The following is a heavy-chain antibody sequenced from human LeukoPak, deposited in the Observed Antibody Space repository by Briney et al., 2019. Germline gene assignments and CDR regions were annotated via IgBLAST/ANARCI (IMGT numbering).Heavy chain of an antibody. J-gene: IGHJ3*02. CDR1: GFTFSSYS. D-gene: IGHD2-2*01. Sequence: GGSLRLSCAASGFTFSSYSMNWVRQAPGKGLEWVSSISSSSSYIYYADSVKGRFTISRDNAKNSLYLQMNSLRAEDTAVYYCARGDEYQDAFDIWGQGTMVTVSS. V-gene: IGHV3-21*01. CDR3: ARGDEYQDAFDI. CDR2: ISSSSSYI.